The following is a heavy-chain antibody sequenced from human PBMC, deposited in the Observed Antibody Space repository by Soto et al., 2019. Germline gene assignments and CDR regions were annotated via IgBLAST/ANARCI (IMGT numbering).Heavy chain of an antibody. CDR1: GYTFTSYG. D-gene: IGHD6-19*01. CDR3: ARLIAVAEAKWFDP. V-gene: IGHV1-18*01. Sequence: QVQLVQSGGEVKKPGASVKVSCKASGYTFTSYGIYWVRQAPRQGLEGMGWISAYNGNTNYAQKLQGRVTMTTDTSTSTAYMELRSLRSDDTAVYYCARLIAVAEAKWFDPWGQGTLVTVSS. J-gene: IGHJ5*02. CDR2: ISAYNGNT.